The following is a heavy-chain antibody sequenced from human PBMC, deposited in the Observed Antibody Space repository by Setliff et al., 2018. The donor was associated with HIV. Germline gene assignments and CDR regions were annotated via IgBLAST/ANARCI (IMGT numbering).Heavy chain of an antibody. CDR2: IYHSEYT. CDR1: GGSISNSRYY. CDR3: ATSGSWFGEFK. Sequence: SETLSLTCTVSGGSISNSRYYWSWIRQPPGKGLEWIGEIYHSEYTNYNPSLKSRVTISVDTAKNQFSLKLRSVTAADTAVYYCATSGSWFGEFKWGQGKLVTVSS. V-gene: IGHV4-39*07. J-gene: IGHJ4*02. D-gene: IGHD3-10*01.